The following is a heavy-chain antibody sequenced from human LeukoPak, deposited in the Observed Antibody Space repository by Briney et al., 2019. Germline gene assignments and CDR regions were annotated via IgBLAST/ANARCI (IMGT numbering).Heavy chain of an antibody. V-gene: IGHV1-46*01. CDR3: ARGELVTFGGVTLFDY. D-gene: IGHD3-16*01. J-gene: IGHJ4*02. CDR1: GYTFTSYY. CDR2: INPSGGST. Sequence: ASVKVSCKASGYTFTSYYMHWVRQAPGQGLEWMGIINPSGGSTSYAQKFQGRVTMTRDTSTSTVYMEPSSLRSEDTAVYYCARGELVTFGGVTLFDYWGQGTLVTVSS.